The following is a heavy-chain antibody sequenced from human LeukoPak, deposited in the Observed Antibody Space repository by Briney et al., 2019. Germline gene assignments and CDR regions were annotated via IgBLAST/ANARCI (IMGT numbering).Heavy chain of an antibody. Sequence: SETLSLTCAVYGGSFSGYYWSWIRQPPGKGLEWIGEINHSGSTNYNPSLKSRVTISVDTSKNQFSLKLSSVTAADTAVYYCARGGYGTLNWFDPWGQGTLVTVSS. V-gene: IGHV4-34*01. D-gene: IGHD2-15*01. CDR2: INHSGST. CDR1: GGSFSGYY. J-gene: IGHJ5*02. CDR3: ARGGYGTLNWFDP.